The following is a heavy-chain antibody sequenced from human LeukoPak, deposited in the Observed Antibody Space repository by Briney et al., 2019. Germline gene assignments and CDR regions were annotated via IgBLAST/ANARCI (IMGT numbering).Heavy chain of an antibody. CDR3: AKATDYLS. J-gene: IGHJ4*02. CDR1: GFTFSSYA. CDR2: IGNSGGST. D-gene: IGHD3-16*01. Sequence: GGSLRLSCAASGFTFSSYAMSWLRQAPGKGLEWVSTIGNSGGSTYYADSVKGRFTIARDDSENTLFLQMNSLRAEDTAVYYCAKATDYLSWGQGTLVTVSS. V-gene: IGHV3-23*01.